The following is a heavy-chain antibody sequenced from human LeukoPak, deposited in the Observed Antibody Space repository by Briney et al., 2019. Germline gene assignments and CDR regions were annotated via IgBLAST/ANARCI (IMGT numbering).Heavy chain of an antibody. CDR2: FYYSGST. D-gene: IGHD5-18*01. J-gene: IGHJ4*02. Sequence: KPSETLSLTCAVSGGSISSYYWSWIRQPPGKGLEWIGFFYYSGSTNYNPSLKSRVTISVDTSKNHFSLKLSSVTAADTAVYYCAGGPGGYSYGYYFDYWGQGTLVTVSS. CDR3: AGGPGGYSYGYYFDY. CDR1: GGSISSYY. V-gene: IGHV4-59*01.